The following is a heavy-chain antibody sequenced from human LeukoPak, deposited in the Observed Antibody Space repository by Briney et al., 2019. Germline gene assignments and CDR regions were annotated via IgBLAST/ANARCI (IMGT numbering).Heavy chain of an antibody. Sequence: SETLSLTCTVSGGSISSYYRSWIRQPAGKGLEWIGRIYTSGSTNYNPSLKSRVTMSVDTSKNQFSLKLSSVTAADTAVYYCARDFGYGSGSYYPYGMDVWGQGTTVTVSS. V-gene: IGHV4-4*07. CDR3: ARDFGYGSGSYYPYGMDV. J-gene: IGHJ6*02. D-gene: IGHD3-10*01. CDR2: IYTSGST. CDR1: GGSISSYY.